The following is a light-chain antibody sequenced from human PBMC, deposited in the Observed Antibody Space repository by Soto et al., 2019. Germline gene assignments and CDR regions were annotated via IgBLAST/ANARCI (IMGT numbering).Light chain of an antibody. CDR1: KYINTR. Sequence: EIGLTQSQATLSSFTGDRVTLSCRAGKYINTRLAWYQHRPGQAPRLLIYGASTRATGIPARFSGSGSGTEFTLTISSRQSEDFAVNYCQQYNNGTRSTFCQGGRVEIK. CDR2: GAS. J-gene: IGKJ5*01. V-gene: IGKV3-15*01. CDR3: QQYNNGTRST.